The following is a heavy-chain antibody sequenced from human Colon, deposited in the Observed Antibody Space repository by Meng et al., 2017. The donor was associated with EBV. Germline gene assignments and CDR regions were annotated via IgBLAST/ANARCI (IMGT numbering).Heavy chain of an antibody. Sequence: QVQLVWCGGGVVQLVRALGASCAASGFTFSSYGMHWVRQAPGKGLEWVAVISYDGSNKYYADSVKGRFTISRDNSKNTLYLQMNSLRAEDTAMYYCTTGIVGATTDWFDSWGRGTLVTVSS. D-gene: IGHD1-26*01. CDR1: GFTFSSYG. CDR2: ISYDGSNK. J-gene: IGHJ5*01. CDR3: TTGIVGATTDWFDS. V-gene: IGHV3-30*03.